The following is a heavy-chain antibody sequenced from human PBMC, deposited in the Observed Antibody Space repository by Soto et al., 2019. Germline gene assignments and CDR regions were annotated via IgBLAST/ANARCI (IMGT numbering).Heavy chain of an antibody. D-gene: IGHD3-16*01. V-gene: IGHV3-23*01. J-gene: IGHJ5*02. Sequence: GGSLRLSCAASGFTFSNYAMSWVRQAPGKGLEWVSAIGGGGVPTYHADSVKGRFTIPRDNSKNTLYLQMNSLRAEDTAVYYCAIGTYQATTYFDTWSLRNVVTISS. CDR3: AIGTYQATTYFDT. CDR1: GFTFSNYA. CDR2: IGGGGVPT.